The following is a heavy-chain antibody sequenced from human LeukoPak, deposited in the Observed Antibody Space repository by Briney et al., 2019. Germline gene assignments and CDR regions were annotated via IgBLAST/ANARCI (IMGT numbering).Heavy chain of an antibody. V-gene: IGHV3-30*04. CDR3: ARDLGQLWLREYYFDY. D-gene: IGHD5-18*01. J-gene: IGHJ4*02. CDR2: ISYDGSNK. CDR1: GFTFSSYA. Sequence: PGGSLRLSCAASGFTFSSYAMHWVRQAPGKGLEWVAVISYDGSNKYYADSVKGRFTISRDNSKNTLYLQMNSLRAEDTAVYYCARDLGQLWLREYYFDYWGQGTLVTVSS.